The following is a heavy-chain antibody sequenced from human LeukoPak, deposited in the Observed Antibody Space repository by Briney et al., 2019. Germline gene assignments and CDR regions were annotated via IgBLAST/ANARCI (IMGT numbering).Heavy chain of an antibody. J-gene: IGHJ6*02. CDR3: ARDRFGGADYYYGMDV. CDR1: ALTFSSYS. CDR2: ISSSSSYI. D-gene: IGHD3-16*01. V-gene: IGHV3-21*01. Sequence: GGSLRLFCAPSALTFSSYSMNWVRPDPGQGLDQVSSISSSSSYIYYADSVKGRFTISRDNAKNSLYLQMNSLRAEDTAVYYCARDRFGGADYYYGMDVWGQGTTVTVSS.